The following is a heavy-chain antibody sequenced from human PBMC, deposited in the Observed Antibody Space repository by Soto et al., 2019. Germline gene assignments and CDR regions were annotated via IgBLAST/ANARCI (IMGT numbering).Heavy chain of an antibody. D-gene: IGHD3-22*01. V-gene: IGHV4-31*03. CDR1: GGSISSGGYY. CDR3: ARESHYYDSSGPCDY. CDR2: IYYSGST. J-gene: IGHJ4*02. Sequence: QVQLQESGPGLVKPSQTLSLTCTVSGGSISSGGYYWNWIRQHLGKGLEWIGYIYYSGSTYYNPSLKSRVTISVDTSKNQFSLKLSSVTAADTAVYYCARESHYYDSSGPCDYWGQGTLVTVSS.